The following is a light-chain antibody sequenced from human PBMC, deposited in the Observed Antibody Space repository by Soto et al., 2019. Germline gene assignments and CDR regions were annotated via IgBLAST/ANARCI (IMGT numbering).Light chain of an antibody. CDR3: QQRSSWPST. CDR2: GAS. Sequence: EIVMTQSPATLSLYPGDRATLSCRASQSISSYLAWYQQKPGQAPRLLIYGASNRATGVPARFSGSGSGTDFTLTISSLEPEDVAVYYCQQRSSWPSTFGGGTKVEIK. J-gene: IGKJ4*01. CDR1: QSISSY. V-gene: IGKV3-11*01.